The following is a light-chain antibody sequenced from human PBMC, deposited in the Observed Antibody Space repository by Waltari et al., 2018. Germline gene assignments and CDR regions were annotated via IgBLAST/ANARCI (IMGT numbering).Light chain of an antibody. CDR1: SSDVSGYNN. CDR2: HVS. J-gene: IGLJ2*01. V-gene: IGLV2-14*01. Sequence: SALTQPASVSGSPGQSITISCTATSSDVSGYNNVSCYQQHPDKAPQLIIYHVSNRPSGVSQRFSCSTSGNTASLTISGLQAEDDADYYCSSYTSLSTLVFGGGTKLTVL. CDR3: SSYTSLSTLV.